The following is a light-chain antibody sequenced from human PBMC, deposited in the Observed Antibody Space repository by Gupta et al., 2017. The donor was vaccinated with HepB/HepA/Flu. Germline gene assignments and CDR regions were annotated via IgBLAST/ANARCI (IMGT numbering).Light chain of an antibody. V-gene: IGKV2-28*01. CDR1: QSLLHSNGYNY. Sequence: DIVMPQSPLSLPVTPGEPACISCRSSQSLLHSNGYNYLDWYLQKPGQAPQLLIYLGSNRASGVPDRFSGSGSGTDFTLKISRVEAEDVGVYYCMQALQTPRTFGQGTKLEIK. CDR2: LGS. CDR3: MQALQTPRT. J-gene: IGKJ2*01.